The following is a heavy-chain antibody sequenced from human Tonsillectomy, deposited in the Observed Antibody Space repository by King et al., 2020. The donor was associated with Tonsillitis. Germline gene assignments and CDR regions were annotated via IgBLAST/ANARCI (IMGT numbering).Heavy chain of an antibody. CDR3: ARWGDYYDSSAYDY. J-gene: IGHJ4*02. CDR2: IYYSGST. Sequence: QLQESGPGLVKPSQTLSLTCTVSGGSISSGDKYWSWIRQPPGKGLEWIGYIYYSGSTSSNPSLKSRVTISVDRSENQFSLKLTSVTAADTAVYYCARWGDYYDSSAYDYWGQGTLVIVSS. D-gene: IGHD3-22*01. CDR1: GGSISSGDKY. V-gene: IGHV4-30-4*01.